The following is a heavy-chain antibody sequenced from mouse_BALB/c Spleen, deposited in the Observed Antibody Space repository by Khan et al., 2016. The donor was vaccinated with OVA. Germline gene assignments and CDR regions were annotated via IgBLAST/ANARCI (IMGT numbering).Heavy chain of an antibody. CDR3: ARDGYAPWFAY. J-gene: IGHJ3*01. D-gene: IGHD2-2*01. CDR2: IDPENGDT. V-gene: IGHV14-1*02. CDR1: GFNIKDYY. Sequence: VQLQQSGAELVRPGALVKLSCKASGFNIKDYYMHWVKQRPEQGLVWIGRIDPENGDTIYDPKFPGKASITSATSSNTAYLQLSSLTSEDTAVYYCARDGYAPWFAYWGQGTLVTVSA.